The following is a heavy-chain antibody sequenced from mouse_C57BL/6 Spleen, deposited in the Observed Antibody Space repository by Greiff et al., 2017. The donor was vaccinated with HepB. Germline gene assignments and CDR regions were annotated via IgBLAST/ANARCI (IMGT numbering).Heavy chain of an antibody. V-gene: IGHV5-12*01. D-gene: IGHD2-3*01. Sequence: DVKLVESGGGLVQPGGSLKLSCAASGFTFSDYYMYWVRQTPEKRLEWVAYISNGGGSTYYPDTVKGRFTISRDNAKNTLYLQMSRLKSEDTAMYYCARLDALYAMDYWGQGTSVTVSS. CDR3: ARLDALYAMDY. J-gene: IGHJ4*01. CDR2: ISNGGGST. CDR1: GFTFSDYY.